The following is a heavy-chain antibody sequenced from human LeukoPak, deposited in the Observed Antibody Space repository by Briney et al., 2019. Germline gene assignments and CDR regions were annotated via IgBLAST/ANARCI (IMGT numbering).Heavy chain of an antibody. CDR2: VYYSGST. D-gene: IGHD6-19*01. Sequence: SQSLSLTCTVSGGSINNVNPYWNWIRRLPGKGLEWSGYVYYSGSTYYNPSVKTRVTISIDTAQNHCSLNLGFVTAADTAVYYCARWYSSGWAFDYWGQGTLVTVSS. J-gene: IGHJ4*02. V-gene: IGHV4-31*03. CDR1: GGSINNVNPY. CDR3: ARWYSSGWAFDY.